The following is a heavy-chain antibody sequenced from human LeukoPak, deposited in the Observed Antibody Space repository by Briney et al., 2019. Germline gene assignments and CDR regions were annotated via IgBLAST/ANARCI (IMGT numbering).Heavy chain of an antibody. CDR2: ISLDGSNK. D-gene: IGHD3-3*01. J-gene: IGHJ4*02. V-gene: IGHV3-30*18. Sequence: GGSLRLSCAASGFTFSRYGMHWGRQAPGKGLEWVAFISLDGSNKYYADSVKGRFTISRDNSMNTLYLQMNSLRAEDTAVYYCAKPTYGEEIFDYWGQGTLVTVSS. CDR3: AKPTYGEEIFDY. CDR1: GFTFSRYG.